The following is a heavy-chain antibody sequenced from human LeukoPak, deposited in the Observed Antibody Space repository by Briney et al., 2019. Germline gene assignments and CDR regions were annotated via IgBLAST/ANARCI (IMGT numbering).Heavy chain of an antibody. J-gene: IGHJ5*02. V-gene: IGHV3-33*08. Sequence: GGSLRLSCAASGFTFSSYSMNWVRQAPGTGLEWVAVIWYDGSNKDYTDSVRGRFTISRDNSENTLYLQMNSLRVEDTAVYYCAREHTIAATGTHWFDPWGQGTLVTVSS. D-gene: IGHD6-13*01. CDR2: IWYDGSNK. CDR3: AREHTIAATGTHWFDP. CDR1: GFTFSSYS.